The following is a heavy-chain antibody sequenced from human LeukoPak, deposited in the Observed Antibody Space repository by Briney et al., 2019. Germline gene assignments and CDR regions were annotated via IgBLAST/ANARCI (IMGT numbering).Heavy chain of an antibody. CDR3: VRGAGPGTPFD. J-gene: IGHJ1*01. CDR2: INYDARSR. V-gene: IGHV3-74*01. CDR1: GFTFSLSW. D-gene: IGHD1-1*01. Sequence: GGSLRLSCAASGFTFSLSWMHWVRQAPGKGLEWVSSINYDARSRTYADSVKGRLTIPRDNAENTLFLQMNSLRVEDTAIYSCVRGAGPGTPFDWGQGILVTVSS.